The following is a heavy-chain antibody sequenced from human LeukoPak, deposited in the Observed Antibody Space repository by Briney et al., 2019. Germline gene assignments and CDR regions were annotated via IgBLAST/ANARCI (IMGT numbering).Heavy chain of an antibody. D-gene: IGHD3-22*01. J-gene: IGHJ4*02. CDR3: ARQMGYYYDSSGYYYGYYFDY. CDR1: GGSISSSSYY. V-gene: IGHV4-39*01. CDR2: IYYSGST. Sequence: SETLSLTCTVSGGSISSSSYYWGWIRQPPGKALEWIGSIYYSGSTYYNPSLKSRVTISVDTSKNQFSLKLSSVTAADTAVYYCARQMGYYYDSSGYYYGYYFDYWGQGTLVTVSS.